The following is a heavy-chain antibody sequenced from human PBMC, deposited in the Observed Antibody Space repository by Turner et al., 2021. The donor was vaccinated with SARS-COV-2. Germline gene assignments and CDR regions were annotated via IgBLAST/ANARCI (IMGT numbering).Heavy chain of an antibody. J-gene: IGHJ4*02. Sequence: QVQLVQSGAEMKKPGASVKVSCKVSGYTLTEIFIHWVRQAPGKGLEWMGGFDPEDSETIYAQKFQGRVTMTEDTSTDIAYMELSSLSSDDTAVYYCATDPLGWAGYDYWGQGTLVTVSS. CDR1: GYTLTEIF. V-gene: IGHV1-24*01. CDR3: ATDPLGWAGYDY. D-gene: IGHD6-25*01. CDR2: FDPEDSET.